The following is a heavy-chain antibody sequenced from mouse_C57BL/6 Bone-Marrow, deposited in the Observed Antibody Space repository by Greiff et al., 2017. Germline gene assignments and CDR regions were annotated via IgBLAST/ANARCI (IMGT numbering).Heavy chain of an antibody. CDR2: IYPRSGNT. V-gene: IGHV1-81*01. CDR1: GYTFTSYG. J-gene: IGHJ1*03. CDR3: ARGYYGSSLNWYFDV. Sequence: QVQLQQSGAELARPGASVKLSCKASGYTFTSYGISWVKQRTGQGLEWIGEIYPRSGNTYYNEKFKGTATLTADKSSSTAYMELRSLTSEDSAVYFCARGYYGSSLNWYFDVWGTGTTVTVSS. D-gene: IGHD1-1*01.